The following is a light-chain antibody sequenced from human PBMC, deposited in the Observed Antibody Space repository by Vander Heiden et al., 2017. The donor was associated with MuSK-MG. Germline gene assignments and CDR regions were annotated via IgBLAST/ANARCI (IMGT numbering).Light chain of an antibody. CDR3: QQDGSSPLT. V-gene: IGKV3-20*01. Sequence: EIVLTQSPGTLSLSPGERATLPCRASQSVSSSYLAWYQQKPGQAPRLLMYGASRRATGIPDRFSGSGSGTDFTLTISRLESEDFAVYYCQQDGSSPLTFGGGTKVEIK. J-gene: IGKJ4*01. CDR2: GAS. CDR1: QSVSSSY.